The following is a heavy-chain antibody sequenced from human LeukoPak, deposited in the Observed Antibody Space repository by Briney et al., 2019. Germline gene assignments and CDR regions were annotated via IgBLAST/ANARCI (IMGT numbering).Heavy chain of an antibody. D-gene: IGHD3-16*02. CDR2: ISSSGSTI. CDR1: GFTFSSYN. V-gene: IGHV3-48*01. Sequence: GGSLRLSCAASGFTFSSYNMNWVRQAPGKGLEWVSYISSSGSTIYYADSVKGRFTISRDNAKNSLYLQLNSLRPEDTAVYYCARVDYDYVWGSYRPPDGGDAFDIWGQGTMVTVSS. J-gene: IGHJ3*02. CDR3: ARVDYDYVWGSYRPPDGGDAFDI.